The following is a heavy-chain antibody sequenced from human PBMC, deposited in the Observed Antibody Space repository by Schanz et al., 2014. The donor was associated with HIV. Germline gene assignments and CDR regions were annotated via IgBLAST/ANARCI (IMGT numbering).Heavy chain of an antibody. CDR3: ASDLSVYSSSSSV. V-gene: IGHV1-2*02. CDR1: GYTFTDFF. D-gene: IGHD6-13*01. CDR2: INPNSGGT. Sequence: QVQLMQSGAEVRKPGASVKVSCKASGYTFTDFFIHWVRQAPGQGLEWMGWINPNSGGTNYAQKFQGRVTMTRDTSISTAYMELSRLRSDDTAVYYCASDLSVYSSSSSVWGQGTTVTVSS. J-gene: IGHJ6*02.